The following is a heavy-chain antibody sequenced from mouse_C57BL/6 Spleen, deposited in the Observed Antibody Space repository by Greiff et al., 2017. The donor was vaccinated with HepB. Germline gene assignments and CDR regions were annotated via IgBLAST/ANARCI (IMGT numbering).Heavy chain of an antibody. Sequence: DVQLQESGPGLVKPSQSLSLTCSVTGYSITSGYYWNWIRQFPGNKLEWMGYISYDGSKNYNPSLKNRISITRYTSKNQFFLMLNSVTTEDTATYYWARDLDDVEAWFAYWGQGTLVTVSA. V-gene: IGHV3-6*01. J-gene: IGHJ3*01. CDR3: ARDLDDVEAWFAY. CDR2: ISYDGSK. CDR1: GYSITSGYY.